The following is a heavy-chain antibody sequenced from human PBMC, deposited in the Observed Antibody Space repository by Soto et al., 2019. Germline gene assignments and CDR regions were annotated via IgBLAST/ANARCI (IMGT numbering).Heavy chain of an antibody. J-gene: IGHJ6*03. D-gene: IGHD3-3*01. CDR1: GFTFSNAW. CDR2: IKSKTDGGTT. CDR3: TTDPLLRFLEWFGDYTKNYYYYYMDV. V-gene: IGHV3-15*01. Sequence: GGSLRLSCAASGFTFSNAWMSWVRQAPGKGLEWVGRIKSKTDGGTTDYAAPVKGRFTISRDDSKNTLYLQMNSLKTEDTAVYYCTTDPLLRFLEWFGDYTKNYYYYYMDVWGKGTTVTVS.